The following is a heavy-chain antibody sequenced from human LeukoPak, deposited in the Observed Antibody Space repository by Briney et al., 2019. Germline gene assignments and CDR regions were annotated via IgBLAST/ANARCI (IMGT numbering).Heavy chain of an antibody. CDR2: MSNSGST. Sequence: PSETLSLTCTVSGASISTYYWSWIRQPPGKGLEWIGYMSNSGSTNYNPSLKSRVTISVDTSKNQFSLKLSSVTAADTAVYYCARQDNNFRNYYYMDVWGKGTTVTVSS. J-gene: IGHJ6*03. CDR1: GASISTYY. CDR3: ARQDNNFRNYYYMDV. D-gene: IGHD5-24*01. V-gene: IGHV4-59*08.